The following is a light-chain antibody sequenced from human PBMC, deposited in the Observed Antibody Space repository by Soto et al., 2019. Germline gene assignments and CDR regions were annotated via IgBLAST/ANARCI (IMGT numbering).Light chain of an antibody. J-gene: IGKJ2*01. CDR3: QQADCFPHT. CDR2: AAS. V-gene: IGKV1-12*01. Sequence: DIQMTQSPSSVSASVGDRVTITCRASQGISNWLAWYQQKAGQAPKLLIYAASGLHSGVPSRFSGSGSGTAFTLTISSLPPEDFATAFCQQADCFPHTSGRGTKLES. CDR1: QGISNW.